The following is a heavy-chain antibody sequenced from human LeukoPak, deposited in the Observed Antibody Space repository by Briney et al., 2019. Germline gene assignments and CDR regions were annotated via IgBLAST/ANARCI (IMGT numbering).Heavy chain of an antibody. CDR3: ARLVSCSSSCYFDY. CDR2: IYYSGST. J-gene: IGHJ4*02. CDR1: GGSISSSSYY. V-gene: IGHV4-39*01. Sequence: PSETLSLTCTVSGGSISSSSYYWGWIRQPPGKGLEWIGSIYYSGSTYYNSPLRSRLTISVDTSKNQFSLKLSSVSAADTAAYYCARLVSCSSSCYFDYWGQGTLVTVSS. D-gene: IGHD2-2*01.